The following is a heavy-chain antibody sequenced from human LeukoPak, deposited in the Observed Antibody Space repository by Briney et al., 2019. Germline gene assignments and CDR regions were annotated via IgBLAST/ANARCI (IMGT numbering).Heavy chain of an antibody. Sequence: GGSLRLSCAASGFTFDDYGMSWVRQAPGKGLEWVSGINWNGGSTGYADSVKGRFAISRDNAKNSLYLQMNSLRAEDTALYYCARRAVAGTRSLYYFDYWGQGTLVTVSS. D-gene: IGHD6-19*01. J-gene: IGHJ4*02. V-gene: IGHV3-20*04. CDR2: INWNGGST. CDR3: ARRAVAGTRSLYYFDY. CDR1: GFTFDDYG.